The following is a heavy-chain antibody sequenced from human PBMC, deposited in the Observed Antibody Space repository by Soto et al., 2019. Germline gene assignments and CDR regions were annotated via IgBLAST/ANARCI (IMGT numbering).Heavy chain of an antibody. D-gene: IGHD3-3*01. CDR3: AAGRRSRFLEWSAVDY. CDR2: IYYSGST. CDR1: GISVSTSDYY. Sequence: SETLSLTCTVSGISVSTSDYYWGWVRQPPGKGLDWIGNIYYSGSTFYNPSVRSRVTLSVDTSKNQFSLKLSSVTAADTAVYYCAAGRRSRFLEWSAVDYWGQGTLVTVSS. J-gene: IGHJ4*02. V-gene: IGHV4-39*01.